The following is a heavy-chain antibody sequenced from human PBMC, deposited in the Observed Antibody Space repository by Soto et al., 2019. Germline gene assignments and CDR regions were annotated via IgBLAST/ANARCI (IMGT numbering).Heavy chain of an antibody. CDR2: IYHSGST. D-gene: IGHD4-17*01. CDR3: ARAYGDYSAGWFDP. V-gene: IGHV4-30-2*01. CDR1: ASSPNSGVFS. J-gene: IGHJ5*02. Sequence: PSESMSLPCAVSASSPNSGVFSWSWIRQPPGKGLEWIGYIYHSGSTYYNPSLKSRVTISVDRSKNQFSLKLSSVTAADTAVYYCARAYGDYSAGWFDPWGQGTLVTVT.